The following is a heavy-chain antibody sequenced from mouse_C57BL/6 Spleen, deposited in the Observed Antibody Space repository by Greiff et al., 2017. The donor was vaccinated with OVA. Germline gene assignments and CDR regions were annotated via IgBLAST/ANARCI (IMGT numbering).Heavy chain of an antibody. V-gene: IGHV1-72*01. J-gene: IGHJ1*03. D-gene: IGHD2-2*01. CDR3: ARQMVTTDGDWYFDV. CDR1: GYTFTSYW. CDR2: IDPNSGGT. Sequence: VKLQQPGAELVKPGASVKLSCKASGYTFTSYWMHWVKQRPGRGLEWIGRIDPNSGGTKYNEKFKSKATLTVDKPSSTAYMQLSSLTSEDSAVYYCARQMVTTDGDWYFDVWGTGTTVTVSS.